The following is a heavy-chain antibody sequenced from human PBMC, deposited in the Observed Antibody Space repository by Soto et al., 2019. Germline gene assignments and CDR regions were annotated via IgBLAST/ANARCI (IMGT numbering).Heavy chain of an antibody. D-gene: IGHD1-1*01. CDR2: IWYDGSNK. Sequence: HPGGSLRLSCAASGFTFSSYGMHWVRQAPGKGLEWVAVIWYDGSNKYYADSVKGRFTISRDNSKNTLYLQMNSLRAEDTAVYYCARETNSFRVLGYWAQGTLVTVSS. J-gene: IGHJ4*02. V-gene: IGHV3-33*01. CDR3: ARETNSFRVLGY. CDR1: GFTFSSYG.